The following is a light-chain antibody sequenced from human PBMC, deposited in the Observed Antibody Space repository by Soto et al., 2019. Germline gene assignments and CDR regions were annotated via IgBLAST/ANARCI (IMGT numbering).Light chain of an antibody. CDR3: QQSDSTPRT. J-gene: IGKJ1*01. V-gene: IGKV1-39*01. CDR2: AAA. CDR1: QSISSY. Sequence: DIQMTQSPSSLSASVGDRVTITCRASQSISSYLNWYQQKPGKAPKLLIYAAASLQSGVTSRFSGSGSGTDFTLTISSLQPEDFATYYRQQSDSTPRTFGQGTKVEIK.